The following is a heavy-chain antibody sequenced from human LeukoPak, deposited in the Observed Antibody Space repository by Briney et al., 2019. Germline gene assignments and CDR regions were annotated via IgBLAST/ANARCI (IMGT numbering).Heavy chain of an antibody. D-gene: IGHD3-22*01. Sequence: SETLSLTCAVYGGSFSGYYWSWIRQPPGKGLEWIGEINHSGSTNYNPSLKSRVTISVDTSKNQFSLKLSSVTAADTAVYYCAVQGNYYDSSGNAFDIWGQGTMVTVSS. V-gene: IGHV4-34*01. CDR3: AVQGNYYDSSGNAFDI. CDR1: GGSFSGYY. J-gene: IGHJ3*02. CDR2: INHSGST.